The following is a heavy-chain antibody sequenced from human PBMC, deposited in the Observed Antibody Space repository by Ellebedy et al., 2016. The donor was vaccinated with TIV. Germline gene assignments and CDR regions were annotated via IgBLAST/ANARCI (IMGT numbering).Heavy chain of an antibody. CDR2: IDWDDDK. D-gene: IGHD2-21*02. Sequence: SGPTLVKPTQTLTLTCSFSGFSLTTSGMSVTWIRQSPGKALEWLARIDWDDDKYYSTSLKTRLTISKDTSKNQVVLTMTNMAPVDTATYYCARNIVVVTANRSFYHYGMGDWGQGTTVTVSS. CDR3: ARNIVVVTANRSFYHYGMGD. J-gene: IGHJ6*02. CDR1: GFSLTTSGMS. V-gene: IGHV2-70*11.